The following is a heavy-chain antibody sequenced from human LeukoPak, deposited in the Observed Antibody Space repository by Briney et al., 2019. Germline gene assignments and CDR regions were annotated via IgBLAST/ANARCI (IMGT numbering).Heavy chain of an antibody. CDR1: GFTFSSYS. V-gene: IGHV3-48*01. CDR3: ARDGLEGSYDY. D-gene: IGHD1-1*01. CDR2: ISSSSSTI. Sequence: PGGSLRLSCAASGFTFSSYSMNWVRQAPGKGLEWVSYISSSSSTIYYADSVKGRFTISRDNAKNSLYLQMSSLRAEDTAVYYCARDGLEGSYDYWGQGTLVTVSS. J-gene: IGHJ4*02.